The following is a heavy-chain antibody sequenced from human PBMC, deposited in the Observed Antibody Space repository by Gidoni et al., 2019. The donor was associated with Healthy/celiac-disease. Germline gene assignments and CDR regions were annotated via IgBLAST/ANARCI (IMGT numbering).Heavy chain of an antibody. CDR3: AKDGEPSGWSDNAFDI. CDR2: ISGSGGST. Sequence: QAPGKGLEWVSAISGSGGSTYYAYSVKGRFTISRDNSKNTLYLQMNSLRAEDTAVYYCAKDGEPSGWSDNAFDIWGQGTMVTVSS. V-gene: IGHV3-23*01. J-gene: IGHJ3*02. D-gene: IGHD6-19*01.